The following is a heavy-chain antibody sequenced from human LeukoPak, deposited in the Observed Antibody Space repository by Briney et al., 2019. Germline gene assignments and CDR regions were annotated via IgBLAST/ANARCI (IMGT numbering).Heavy chain of an antibody. CDR3: AKLGITMIGGV. CDR1: GFTFSSYE. J-gene: IGHJ6*04. Sequence: GGSLRLSCAASGFTFSSYEMNWVRQAPGKGLEWVSYISSSGSSIYYADSVKGRFTISRDNAKNTLYLQMNSLRAEDTAVYYCAKLGITMIGGVWGKGTTVTISS. V-gene: IGHV3-48*03. D-gene: IGHD3-10*02. CDR2: ISSSGSSI.